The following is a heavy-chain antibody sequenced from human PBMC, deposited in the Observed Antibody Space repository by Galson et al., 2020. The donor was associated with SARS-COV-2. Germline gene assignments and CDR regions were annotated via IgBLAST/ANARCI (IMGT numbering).Heavy chain of an antibody. J-gene: IGHJ3*02. CDR2: LHSGGGT. V-gene: IGHV3-53*05. CDR3: ARDLLNAFDI. Sequence: GGSLRLSCAASGFTVSSHYMNWVRQAPGKGLEWVSVLHSGGGTYYADSVKGRFTISRDNSKNTLYLQTNSLRAEDTAMYYCARDLLNAFDIWGQGTMVTVSS. CDR1: GFTVSSHY. D-gene: IGHD2-15*01.